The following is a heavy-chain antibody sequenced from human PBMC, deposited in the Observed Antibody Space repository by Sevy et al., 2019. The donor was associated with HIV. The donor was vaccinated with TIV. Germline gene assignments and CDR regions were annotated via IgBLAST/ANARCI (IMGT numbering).Heavy chain of an antibody. J-gene: IGHJ6*03. CDR1: GFTFSDYY. D-gene: IGHD1-7*01. Sequence: GGSLRLSCAASGFTFSDYYMSWIRQAPGQGLEWISYISSSGRNIYYADSVKGRFTISRDNAKNSLYLQTNSLRAEDTAVYYCARAPGGYNWNFYYYYFYMDVWGKGTTVTVSS. CDR2: ISSSGRNI. CDR3: ARAPGGYNWNFYYYYFYMDV. V-gene: IGHV3-11*04.